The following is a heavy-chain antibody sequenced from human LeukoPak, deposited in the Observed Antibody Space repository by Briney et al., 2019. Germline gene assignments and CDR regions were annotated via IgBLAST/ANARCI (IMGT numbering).Heavy chain of an antibody. D-gene: IGHD5/OR15-5a*01. CDR1: GGSFSGYY. J-gene: IGHJ4*02. Sequence: SETLSLTCAVYGGSFSGYYWSWIRQPPGKGLEWIGEINHSGSTNYNPSLKSRVTISVDTSKNQFSLKQSTVTAADTAVYYCARGRSRRRASPIDYWGQGTLVTVSS. CDR2: INHSGST. CDR3: ARGRSRRRASPIDY. V-gene: IGHV4-34*01.